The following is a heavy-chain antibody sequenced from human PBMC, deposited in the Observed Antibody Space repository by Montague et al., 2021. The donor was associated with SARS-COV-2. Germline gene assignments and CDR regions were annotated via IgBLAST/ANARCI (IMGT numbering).Heavy chain of an antibody. V-gene: IGHV4-59*01. Sequence: SETLSLTCTVSGGSISSYYWNWIRQSPGKGLEWIGYISYSGSTKYNPSLKSRVTMSVDTSKSQMSLRLNSVTAADTAVYYCAGDRGRFWHFDLWGRGTLVTVSS. CDR2: ISYSGST. J-gene: IGHJ2*01. D-gene: IGHD5-12*01. CDR1: GGSISSYY. CDR3: AGDRGRFWHFDL.